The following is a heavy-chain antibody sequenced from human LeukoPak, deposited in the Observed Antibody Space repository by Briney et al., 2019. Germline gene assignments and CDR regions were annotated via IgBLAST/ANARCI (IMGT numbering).Heavy chain of an antibody. D-gene: IGHD2-21*01. Sequence: GGSLRLSCAASGFTFSSYSMNWVRQAPGKGLEWVSAISGDSRYIYYADSVRGRFTISRDNANNLLFLQLNDLRADDTAVYYCATLRIGFDSWGQGTLVTVAS. CDR1: GFTFSSYS. CDR2: ISGDSRYI. V-gene: IGHV3-21*06. CDR3: ATLRIGFDS. J-gene: IGHJ5*01.